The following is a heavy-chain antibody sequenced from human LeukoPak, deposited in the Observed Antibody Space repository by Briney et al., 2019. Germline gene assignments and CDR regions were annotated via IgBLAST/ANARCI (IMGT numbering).Heavy chain of an antibody. CDR1: GYSISSGYY. CDR3: ARVRPIYYYDSSGSNYIDY. CDR2: IYHSGST. Sequence: SETLSLTCTVSGYSISSGYYWGWIRQPPGKGLEWIGSIYHSGSTNYNPSLKSRVTISVDTSKNQFSLKLSSVTAADTAVYYCARVRPIYYYDSSGSNYIDYWGQGTLVTVSS. V-gene: IGHV4-38-2*02. J-gene: IGHJ4*02. D-gene: IGHD3-22*01.